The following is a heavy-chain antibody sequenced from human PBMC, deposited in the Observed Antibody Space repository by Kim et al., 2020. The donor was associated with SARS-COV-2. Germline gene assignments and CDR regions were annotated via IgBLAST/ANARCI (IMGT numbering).Heavy chain of an antibody. Sequence: GGSLRLSCTASGFTFGDYAMSWVRQAPGKGLEWVGFIRSKAYGGTTEYAASVKGRFTISRDDSKSIAYLQMNSLKTEDTAVYYCTTRRRNWNYVNFDPWGQGTLVTVSS. D-gene: IGHD1-7*01. CDR2: IRSKAYGGTT. CDR3: TTRRRNWNYVNFDP. CDR1: GFTFGDYA. J-gene: IGHJ5*02. V-gene: IGHV3-49*04.